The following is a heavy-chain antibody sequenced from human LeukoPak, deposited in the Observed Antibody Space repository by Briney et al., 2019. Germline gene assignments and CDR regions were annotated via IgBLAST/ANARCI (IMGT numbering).Heavy chain of an antibody. CDR3: ARSPHILTGENFDY. Sequence: ASVKVSCKTSGYTSTGYYMHWVRQAPGQGLEWMGWINPNSGGTNYAQKFQDRVSMTRDTSISTAYMHLSRLRSDDTAVYYCARSPHILTGENFDYWGQGTLLTVSS. CDR2: INPNSGGT. D-gene: IGHD3-9*01. V-gene: IGHV1-2*02. CDR1: GYTSTGYY. J-gene: IGHJ4*02.